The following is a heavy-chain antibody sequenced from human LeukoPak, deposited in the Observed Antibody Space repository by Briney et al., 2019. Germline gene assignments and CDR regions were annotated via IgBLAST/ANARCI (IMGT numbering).Heavy chain of an antibody. Sequence: GGSLRLSCAASGFTFGGYWMHWVRQAPGKGLVWVSRINTDGSSTIYADSVKGRFTISRDNAKNTLYLQMNSLRAEDTAVYYCTRASIFGVNWFDPWGQGTLVTVSS. V-gene: IGHV3-74*01. CDR3: TRASIFGVNWFDP. J-gene: IGHJ5*02. CDR2: INTDGSST. D-gene: IGHD3-3*01. CDR1: GFTFGGYW.